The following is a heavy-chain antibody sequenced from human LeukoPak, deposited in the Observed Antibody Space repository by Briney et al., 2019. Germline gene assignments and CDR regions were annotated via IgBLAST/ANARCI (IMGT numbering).Heavy chain of an antibody. D-gene: IGHD3-3*01. Sequence: SETLSLTCTVSGGSISSSSYYWGWIRQPPGKGLEWIGSIYYSGSTYYNPSLKSRVTISVDTSKNQFSLKLSSVTAADTAVYYCARDRVTIFGVVIMGWFDPWGQGTLVTVSS. V-gene: IGHV4-39*07. CDR3: ARDRVTIFGVVIMGWFDP. J-gene: IGHJ5*02. CDR1: GGSISSSSYY. CDR2: IYYSGST.